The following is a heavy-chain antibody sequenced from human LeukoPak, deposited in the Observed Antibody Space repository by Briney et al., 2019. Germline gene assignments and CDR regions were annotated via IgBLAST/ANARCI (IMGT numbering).Heavy chain of an antibody. CDR2: IIPILGIA. CDR1: GGTFSSYA. D-gene: IGHD3-22*01. Sequence: ASVKVSCKASGGTFSSYAISWVRQAPGQGLEWMGRIIPILGIANYAQKIQGRVTITADKSTSTAYMELSSLRSEDTAVYYCARDGGYYYDSSGYYLDYWGQGTLVTVSS. CDR3: ARDGGYYYDSSGYYLDY. J-gene: IGHJ4*02. V-gene: IGHV1-69*04.